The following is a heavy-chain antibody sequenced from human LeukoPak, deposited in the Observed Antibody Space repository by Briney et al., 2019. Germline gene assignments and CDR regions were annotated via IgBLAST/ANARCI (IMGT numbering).Heavy chain of an antibody. V-gene: IGHV4-34*01. CDR2: INHSGST. D-gene: IGHD4-17*01. Sequence: SETLSLTCTVSGGSISSYYWSWIRQPPGKGLEWIGEINHSGSTNYNPSLKSRVTISVDTSKNQFSLKLSSVTAADTAVYYCARLETTVNAFDYWGQGTLVTVSS. CDR3: ARLETTVNAFDY. CDR1: GGSISSYY. J-gene: IGHJ4*02.